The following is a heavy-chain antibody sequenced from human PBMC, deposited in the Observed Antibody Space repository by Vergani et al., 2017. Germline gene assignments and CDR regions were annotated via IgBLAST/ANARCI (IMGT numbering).Heavy chain of an antibody. Sequence: EVQLVESGGGLVQPGGSLRLSCAASGFTFSSYWMSWVRQAPGKGLEWVANIKQDGSEKYYGDSVKGRFTISRDNAKNSLYLQMNSLRAEDTAVYYCAREGYYDFWSGYLGGSYYYYYMDVWGKGTTVTVSS. D-gene: IGHD3-3*01. CDR2: IKQDGSEK. J-gene: IGHJ6*03. CDR1: GFTFSSYW. CDR3: AREGYYDFWSGYLGGSYYYYYMDV. V-gene: IGHV3-7*01.